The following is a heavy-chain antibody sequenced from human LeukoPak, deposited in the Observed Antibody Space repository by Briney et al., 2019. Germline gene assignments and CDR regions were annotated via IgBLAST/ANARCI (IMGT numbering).Heavy chain of an antibody. Sequence: ASVKVSCKASGYTFTSYGISWVRQAPGQGLEGMGWISAYNGNTNYAQKLQGRVTMTTDTSTSTAYMELRSLRSDDTAVYYCARGAYYDSSGYAGTDNWFDPWGQGTLVTVSS. J-gene: IGHJ5*02. D-gene: IGHD3-22*01. CDR3: ARGAYYDSSGYAGTDNWFDP. CDR2: ISAYNGNT. V-gene: IGHV1-18*01. CDR1: GYTFTSYG.